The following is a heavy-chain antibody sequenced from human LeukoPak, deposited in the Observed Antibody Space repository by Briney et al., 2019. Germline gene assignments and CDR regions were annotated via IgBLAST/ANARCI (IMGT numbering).Heavy chain of an antibody. D-gene: IGHD2-15*01. CDR1: GGSISTGGYY. V-gene: IGHV4-31*03. CDR3: ARKLPGVHFDY. Sequence: SQTLSLTCTVSGGSISTGGYYWSWIRQHPGKGLEWIGYIYYSGSTYYNPSLKSRVTISVDASKNQFSLKLSSVTAADTAVYYCARKLPGVHFDYWGQGTLVTVSS. J-gene: IGHJ4*02. CDR2: IYYSGST.